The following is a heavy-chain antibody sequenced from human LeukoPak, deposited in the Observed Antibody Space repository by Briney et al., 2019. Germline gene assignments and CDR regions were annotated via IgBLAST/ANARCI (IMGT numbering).Heavy chain of an antibody. D-gene: IGHD6-13*01. CDR1: GFTFSSYW. Sequence: GGSLRLSCAASGFTFSSYWMHWIRQGPGKGLVWVSRINTDGSSTSYADFVKGRFTISRDNAKNTLYLQMNSLRTDDTAVYFCATPGIRDQYDFDSWGQGTLDTVSS. CDR3: ATPGIRDQYDFDS. V-gene: IGHV3-74*01. CDR2: INTDGSST. J-gene: IGHJ4*02.